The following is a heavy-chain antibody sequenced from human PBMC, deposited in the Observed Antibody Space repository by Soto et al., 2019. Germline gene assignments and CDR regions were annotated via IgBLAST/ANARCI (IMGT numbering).Heavy chain of an antibody. D-gene: IGHD4-17*01. CDR3: ARDTTVTMLPVSFDY. CDR1: GYTFTSYG. J-gene: IGHJ4*02. Sequence: QVKLVQSGAEVKKPGASVKVSCKASGYTFTSYGISWVRQAPGQGLEWMGWISAYNGNTNYAQKLQGRVTMTTHTSTSTAYMELRSLRSDDTAVYYCARDTTVTMLPVSFDYWGQGALVTVSS. CDR2: ISAYNGNT. V-gene: IGHV1-18*04.